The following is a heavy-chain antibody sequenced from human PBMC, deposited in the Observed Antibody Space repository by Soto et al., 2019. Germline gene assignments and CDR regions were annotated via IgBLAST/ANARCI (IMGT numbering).Heavy chain of an antibody. J-gene: IGHJ4*02. V-gene: IGHV4-59*01. CDR3: ARYRREAVAGYTLDN. D-gene: IGHD6-13*01. CDR2: VYNSGST. Sequence: SETLSLTCTVSGGSISGNYWTWIRQPPGKGLEWIGYVYNSGSTNYNPSLKSRVTISEDTSKSQFSLKVDSMTAADTAVYYCARYRREAVAGYTLDNWGQGIVVTVS. CDR1: GGSISGNY.